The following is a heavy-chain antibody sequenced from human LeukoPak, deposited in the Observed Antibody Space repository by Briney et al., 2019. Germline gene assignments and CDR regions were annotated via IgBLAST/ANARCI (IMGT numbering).Heavy chain of an antibody. CDR2: IYPRDSQI. D-gene: IGHD6-25*01. V-gene: IGHV5-51*01. J-gene: IGHJ5*02. Sequence: GESLKISCKASGYNFTTYWIGWVRQMPGKGLEYMGIIYPRDSQIRYSPSFQGQVTISADKSISTAYLQWTSLKASDTAIYYCARHTKRPQAGWFDPWGPGNPGHRLL. CDR3: ARHTKRPQAGWFDP. CDR1: GYNFTTYW.